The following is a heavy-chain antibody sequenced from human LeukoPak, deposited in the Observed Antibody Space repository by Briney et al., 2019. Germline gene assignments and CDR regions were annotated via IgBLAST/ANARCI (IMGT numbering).Heavy chain of an antibody. V-gene: IGHV3-30*04. CDR2: ISYDGSNK. Sequence: PGGSLRLSCAASGFTFSSYAMHWVRQAPGKGLEWEAVISYDGSNKYYADSVKGRFTISRDNSKNTLYLQMNSLRAEDTAVYYCARDRVAQWLVPHYYYYMDVWGKGTTVTVSS. J-gene: IGHJ6*03. D-gene: IGHD6-19*01. CDR1: GFTFSSYA. CDR3: ARDRVAQWLVPHYYYYMDV.